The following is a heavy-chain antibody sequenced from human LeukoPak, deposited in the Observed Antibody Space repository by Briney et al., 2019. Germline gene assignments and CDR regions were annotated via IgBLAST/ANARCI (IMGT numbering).Heavy chain of an antibody. CDR1: GGSISSYY. Sequence: PSETLSLTCTVSGGSISSYYWSWIRQPPGKGLEWIGYIYYSGSTNYNPSLKSRVTISVDKSNNHFSLKLTSVTAADTAMYYCARGDNYVFDVWGRGTLVSVSS. J-gene: IGHJ2*01. CDR2: IYYSGST. V-gene: IGHV4-59*12. D-gene: IGHD5-24*01. CDR3: ARGDNYVFDV.